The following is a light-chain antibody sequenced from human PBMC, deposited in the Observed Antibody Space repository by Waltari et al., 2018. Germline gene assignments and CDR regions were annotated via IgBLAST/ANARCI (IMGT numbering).Light chain of an antibody. CDR3: QQYNDWQT. CDR2: GAS. J-gene: IGKJ2*01. CDR1: QSVNSD. Sequence: ELVMTQSPATLAVSPGERATLSCRASQSVNSDLAWYQQKPGQAPRLLIYGASTRATGIPARFSGSGSGTEFTLTISSLQSEDFVVYYCQQYNDWQTFGQGTKLEI. V-gene: IGKV3-15*01.